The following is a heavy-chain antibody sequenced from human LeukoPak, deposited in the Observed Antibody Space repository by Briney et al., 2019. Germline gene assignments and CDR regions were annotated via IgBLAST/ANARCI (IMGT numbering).Heavy chain of an antibody. CDR3: AIMVGVAHIKDY. D-gene: IGHD1-26*01. CDR1: GYSFTNYG. CDR2: ISAYNGNT. Sequence: SVKVSCKASGYSFTNYGINWVRQAPGQGLEWMGWISAYNGNTNYAQKFQGRVTMTTDTSTNTAYMELRSLRSDDTAVYYCAIMVGVAHIKDYWGQGTLVTVSS. J-gene: IGHJ4*02. V-gene: IGHV1-18*01.